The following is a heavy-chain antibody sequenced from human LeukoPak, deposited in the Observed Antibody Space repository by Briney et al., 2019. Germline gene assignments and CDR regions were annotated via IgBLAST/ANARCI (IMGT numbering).Heavy chain of an antibody. J-gene: IGHJ4*02. CDR2: IYYSGTT. Sequence: SETLSLTCTVSGGSISSYYWSWSRQPPGKGKERIGYIYYSGTTNYNPALKSRVTISVDTSKSQFSLKLSSVTAADTAVYYCARGVYIAAAQYGYWGQGTLVTVSS. CDR3: ARGVYIAAAQYGY. V-gene: IGHV4-59*01. D-gene: IGHD6-13*01. CDR1: GGSISSYY.